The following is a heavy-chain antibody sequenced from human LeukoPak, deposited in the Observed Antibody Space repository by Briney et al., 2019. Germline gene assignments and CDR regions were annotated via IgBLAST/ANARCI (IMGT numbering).Heavy chain of an antibody. CDR3: AKTLSPYYYYYMDV. J-gene: IGHJ6*03. Sequence: GGSLRLSCAASGFTFSSYGMHWVRQAPGKGLEWVAVIWYDGSNKYYADSVKGRFTISRDNSKNTLYLQMNSLRAEDTAVYYCAKTLSPYYYYYMDVWGKGTTITVSS. CDR1: GFTFSSYG. V-gene: IGHV3-33*06. CDR2: IWYDGSNK.